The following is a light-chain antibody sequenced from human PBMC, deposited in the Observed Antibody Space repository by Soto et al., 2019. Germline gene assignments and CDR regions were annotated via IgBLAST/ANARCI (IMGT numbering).Light chain of an antibody. J-gene: IGKJ1*01. V-gene: IGKV3-15*01. CDR2: GAS. CDR1: QTINNN. CDR3: QQYNNWPGT. Sequence: VMTQAPATLAVSPGERVTLSFRASQTINNNVAWYQLKDGQVPRLLIYGASTRAADVPARFSGSGSGTEFTLTISSLQSEDFAVYYCQQYNNWPGTFGQGTKVDIK.